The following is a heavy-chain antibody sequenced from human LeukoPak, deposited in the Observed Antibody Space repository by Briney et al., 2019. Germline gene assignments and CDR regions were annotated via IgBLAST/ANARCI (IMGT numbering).Heavy chain of an antibody. V-gene: IGHV3-33*01. Sequence: GGSLRLSCAASGFTFSSYGMHWVRQAPGKGLEWVAVIWYDGSNKYYADSVKGRFTISRDNSKNTLYLQMNSLRAEDTAVYYCARDRRYSTRVVVYTGAFDYWGQGTLVTVSS. CDR1: GFTFSSYG. CDR3: ARDRRYSTRVVVYTGAFDY. J-gene: IGHJ4*02. D-gene: IGHD3-22*01. CDR2: IWYDGSNK.